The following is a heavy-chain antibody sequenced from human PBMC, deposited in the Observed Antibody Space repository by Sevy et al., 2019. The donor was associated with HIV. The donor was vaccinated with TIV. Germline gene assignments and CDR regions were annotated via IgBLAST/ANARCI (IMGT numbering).Heavy chain of an antibody. CDR2: ISYDGSNE. D-gene: IGHD3-10*01. CDR1: GFTFSSYA. Sequence: GGSLRLSCAASGFTFSSYAMHWVRQAPGKGLEWVTVISYDGSNEYHADSVKGRFTISRDNSNNTLYLLMNSLRVEDTAVYYCASLRYYYGSGTDYSDSFDIWGQGTMVTVSS. CDR3: ASLRYYYGSGTDYSDSFDI. J-gene: IGHJ3*02. V-gene: IGHV3-30-3*01.